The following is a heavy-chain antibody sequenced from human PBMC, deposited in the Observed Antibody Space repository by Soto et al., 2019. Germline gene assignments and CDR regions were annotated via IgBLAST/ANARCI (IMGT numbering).Heavy chain of an antibody. CDR3: VRDGTKTLRDWFDP. CDR1: GGSITNGAYY. CDR2: IYYSGNT. D-gene: IGHD1-1*01. V-gene: IGHV4-31*03. Sequence: SETLSLTCTVSGGSITNGAYYWSWIRQHPGGGLEWIGYIYYSGNTYYNPSLKSRVMMSVDTSKKQFSLKLRSVTAADTAVYYCVRDGTKTLRDWFDPWGQGISVTVSS. J-gene: IGHJ5*02.